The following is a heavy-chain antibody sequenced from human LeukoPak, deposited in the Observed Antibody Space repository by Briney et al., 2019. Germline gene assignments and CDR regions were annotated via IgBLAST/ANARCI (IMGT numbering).Heavy chain of an antibody. CDR1: GFTFSSYG. Sequence: GGSLRLSCAASGFTFSSYGMHWVRQAPGKGLEWVAFIRYDGSNKYYADSVKGRFTISRDNSKNTLYLQMNSLRAEDTAVYYCAKDSTISGELLELSWFDPGGQGTLVTVSS. CDR3: AKDSTISGELLELSWFDP. D-gene: IGHD1-26*01. V-gene: IGHV3-30*02. CDR2: IRYDGSNK. J-gene: IGHJ5*02.